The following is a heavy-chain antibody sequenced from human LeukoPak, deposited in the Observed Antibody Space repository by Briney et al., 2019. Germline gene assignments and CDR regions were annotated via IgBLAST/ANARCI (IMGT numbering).Heavy chain of an antibody. CDR3: ARAEETTWGIDP. J-gene: IGHJ5*02. CDR1: GFTFSSYS. CDR2: INSNSDDI. Sequence: GGSLRLSCAASGFTFSSYSMNWVRQAPGKGLEWLSYINSNSDDIYHADSVKGRFTVSRDNAKNSLYLQMNNLRAEDTAVYYCARAEETTWGIDPWGQGTLVTVSS. D-gene: IGHD3-16*01. V-gene: IGHV3-48*01.